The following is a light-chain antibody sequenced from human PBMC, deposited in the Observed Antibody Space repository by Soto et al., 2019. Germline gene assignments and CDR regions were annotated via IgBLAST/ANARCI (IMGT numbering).Light chain of an antibody. CDR1: QSINID. CDR2: GAS. V-gene: IGKV3-15*01. J-gene: IGKJ4*01. CDR3: QQYRGLA. Sequence: EIEMTQSPATLSVSPGERATLSCRASQSINIDLAWYQQKPGHPPRLLIYGASTRATGIPARFSGSGSGTEFTLTISSLQSEDFAVYYCQQYRGLAFGGGTQLEIK.